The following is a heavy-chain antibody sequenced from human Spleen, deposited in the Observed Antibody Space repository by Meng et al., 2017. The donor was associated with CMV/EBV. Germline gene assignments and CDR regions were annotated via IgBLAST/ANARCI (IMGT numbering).Heavy chain of an antibody. D-gene: IGHD2-2*01. CDR3: ARDHVGYCSSSSSCLYVMDV. Sequence: ASVKVSCKASGYRFTGFYMHWVRQAPGQGLEWMGWIHPYSGDTKYAQKFQGRVTMTRETSISTAYMELSRLRSDDTAVYYCARDHVGYCSSSSSCLYVMDVWGQGTTVTVSS. V-gene: IGHV1-2*02. CDR1: GYRFTGFY. CDR2: IHPYSGDT. J-gene: IGHJ6*02.